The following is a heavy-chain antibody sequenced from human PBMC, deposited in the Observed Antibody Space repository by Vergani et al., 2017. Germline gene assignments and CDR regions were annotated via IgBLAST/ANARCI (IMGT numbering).Heavy chain of an antibody. V-gene: IGHV4-31*03. D-gene: IGHD3-10*01. CDR1: GCSISSGGYY. Sequence: QVQLQESGPGLVKPSQTLSLTCTVSGCSISSGGYYWSWIRQHPGKGLEWIGYIYYSGSTYYNPSLKSRVTISVDTSKNQFSLKLSSVTAADTAVYYCARQVPGSGDRIDYWGQGTLVTVSS. CDR3: ARQVPGSGDRIDY. J-gene: IGHJ4*02. CDR2: IYYSGST.